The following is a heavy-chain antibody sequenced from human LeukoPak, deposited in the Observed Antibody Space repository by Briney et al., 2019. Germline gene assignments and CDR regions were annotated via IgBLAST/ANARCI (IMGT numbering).Heavy chain of an antibody. J-gene: IGHJ4*02. Sequence: EXVKFICFSAYYPYYAHSLKRRFTISRDTFKNTLYLQMNGLRAEDTALYFCAKCTGDGTCYFFDYWGQGTLVTVSA. D-gene: IGHD2-15*01. CDR3: AKCTGDGTCYFFDY. V-gene: IGHV3-23*01. CDR2: ICFSAYYP.